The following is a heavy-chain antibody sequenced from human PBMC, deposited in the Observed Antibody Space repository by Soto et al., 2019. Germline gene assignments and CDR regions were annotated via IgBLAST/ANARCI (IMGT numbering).Heavy chain of an antibody. J-gene: IGHJ4*02. Sequence: RSLTCTVSGCPFINGASYLTCTRQHPAKVLEWMGYLNYSGSTNYNPALKSRILISRDTSTNQYSLRLTSVTAADTAGDDCARDAPGAAPYWGQGTLVSVSS. CDR3: ARDAPGAAPY. CDR1: GCPFINGASY. CDR2: LNYSGST. D-gene: IGHD6-13*01. V-gene: IGHV4-31*03.